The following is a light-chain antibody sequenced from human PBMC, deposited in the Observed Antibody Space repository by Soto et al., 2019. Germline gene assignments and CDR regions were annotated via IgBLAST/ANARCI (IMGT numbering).Light chain of an antibody. Sequence: DIQMTQSPSSLSASVGDRVTITCLASQSISSYLNWYQQKPGKAPKLLIYAASSLQSGVPSRFSRSGSGTDFTLTISSLQPEDFATYYCQQSYSTLTFGPGTKVDIK. V-gene: IGKV1-39*01. CDR2: AAS. CDR1: QSISSY. J-gene: IGKJ3*01. CDR3: QQSYSTLT.